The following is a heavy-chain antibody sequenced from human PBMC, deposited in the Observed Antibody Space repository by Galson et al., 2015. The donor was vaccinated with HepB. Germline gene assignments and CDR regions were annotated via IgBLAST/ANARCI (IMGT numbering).Heavy chain of an antibody. J-gene: IGHJ4*02. Sequence: SLRLSCAASGFTFSSHGMHWVRQAPGKGLEWVAVIWYDGSNKYYADSVKGRFTISRDNSKNTLYLQMDSLRAEDTAVYYCARDSAPYGDYVAAAGYWGQGTLVTASS. CDR3: ARDSAPYGDYVAAAGY. D-gene: IGHD4-17*01. CDR2: IWYDGSNK. CDR1: GFTFSSHG. V-gene: IGHV3-33*01.